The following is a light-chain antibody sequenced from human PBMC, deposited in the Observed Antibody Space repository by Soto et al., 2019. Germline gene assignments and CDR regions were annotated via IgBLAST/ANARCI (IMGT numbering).Light chain of an antibody. Sequence: EIVMTQSPATLSVSPGERATLSCRASQSISSNLAWYQQKPGQAPRLRIYGASTRATGIPARFSGSGSGTEFTLTISCLPSEDFAAYYCQHYNIWPYTFGQGTKLEIK. J-gene: IGKJ2*01. CDR1: QSISSN. CDR3: QHYNIWPYT. CDR2: GAS. V-gene: IGKV3-15*01.